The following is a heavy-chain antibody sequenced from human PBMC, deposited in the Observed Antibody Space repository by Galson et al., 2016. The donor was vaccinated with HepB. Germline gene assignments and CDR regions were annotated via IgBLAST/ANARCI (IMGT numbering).Heavy chain of an antibody. V-gene: IGHV4-4*02. Sequence: SETLSLTCAVSGGSMNSTNYWSWVRQTPGKGLEYIGEIYHSGSTSYNPSVKGRVTISLDTSKNQFSLKVNSVTAADTAVYFCCGGSDWHWHFDLWGRGTLVTVSS. D-gene: IGHD6-19*01. J-gene: IGHJ2*01. CDR3: CGGSDWHWHFDL. CDR1: GGSMNSTNY. CDR2: IYHSGST.